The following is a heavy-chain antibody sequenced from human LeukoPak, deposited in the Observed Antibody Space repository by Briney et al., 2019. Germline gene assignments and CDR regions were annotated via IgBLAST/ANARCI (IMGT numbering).Heavy chain of an antibody. J-gene: IGHJ5*02. CDR3: ARGADGVSSNSRGWFDP. Sequence: GGSLRLSCAVSGLTFSGSWITWIRQAPGKGLEWVSSISTSSSYIYYADSVKGRFTISRDNARNSLYLQMNTLRAEDTAVYSCARGADGVSSNSRGWFDPWGQGTLVTVSS. CDR1: GLTFSGSW. V-gene: IGHV3-21*01. CDR2: ISTSSSYI. D-gene: IGHD2-15*01.